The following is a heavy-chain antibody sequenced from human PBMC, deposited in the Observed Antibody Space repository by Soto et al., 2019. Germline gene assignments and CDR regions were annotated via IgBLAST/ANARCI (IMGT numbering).Heavy chain of an antibody. J-gene: IGHJ4*02. Sequence: QVQLQESGPGLVKPSQTLSLTCTVSGGSISSGGYYWSWIRQHPGKGLEWIGYIYYSGSTYYNPSLMRRVTISVDTSKNQFSLKLSSVTAADTAVYYCARARDCGGDCYSGYFDYWGQGTLVTVSS. V-gene: IGHV4-31*03. CDR1: GGSISSGGYY. CDR2: IYYSGST. D-gene: IGHD2-21*02. CDR3: ARARDCGGDCYSGYFDY.